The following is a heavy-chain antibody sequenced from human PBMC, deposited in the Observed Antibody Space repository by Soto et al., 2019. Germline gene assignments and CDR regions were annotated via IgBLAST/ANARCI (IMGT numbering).Heavy chain of an antibody. D-gene: IGHD5-12*01. CDR1: GFTFSNYY. CDR2: ISSSGNTI. CDR3: ARDLAEMATNTFDY. J-gene: IGHJ4*02. Sequence: AGSMKLSSAASGFTFSNYYMGGIHQDPGKGLEWVSYISSSGNTIYYADSVKGRFTISRDNAKNSLYLQMNSLRAEDTAVYYCARDLAEMATNTFDYWGQGTLVTVSS. V-gene: IGHV3-11*01.